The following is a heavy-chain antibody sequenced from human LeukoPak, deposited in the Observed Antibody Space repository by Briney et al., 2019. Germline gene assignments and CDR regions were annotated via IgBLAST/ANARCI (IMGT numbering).Heavy chain of an antibody. V-gene: IGHV3-9*01. J-gene: IGHJ6*03. CDR1: GFTFDDYA. CDR3: AKANHYYGSGSYRFYYYYMDV. Sequence: PGGSLRLSCAASGFTFDDYAMHWVRQAPGKGLEWVSGISWNSGSIGYADSVKGRFTISRDNAKNSLYLQMNSLRAEDTALYYCAKANHYYGSGSYRFYYYYMDVWGKGTTVTISS. CDR2: ISWNSGSI. D-gene: IGHD3-10*01.